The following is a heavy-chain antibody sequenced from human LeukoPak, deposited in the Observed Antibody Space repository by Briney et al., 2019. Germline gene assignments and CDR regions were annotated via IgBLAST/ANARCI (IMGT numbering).Heavy chain of an antibody. D-gene: IGHD3-22*01. CDR1: GFTFSSYA. V-gene: IGHV3-7*01. CDR2: IREDGSAK. Sequence: GGSLRLSCAASGFTFSSYAMSWVRQAPGKGLEWVANIREDGSAKHYVDSVKGRFTVSRDNAKNSLYLQMNSLRVEDTAVYYCARLYYDNNGYPSFDYWGQGTLVTVSS. J-gene: IGHJ4*02. CDR3: ARLYYDNNGYPSFDY.